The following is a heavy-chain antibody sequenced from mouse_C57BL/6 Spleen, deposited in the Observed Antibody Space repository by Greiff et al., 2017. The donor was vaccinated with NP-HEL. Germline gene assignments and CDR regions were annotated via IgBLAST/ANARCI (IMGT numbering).Heavy chain of an antibody. CDR3: AAPDSSGYVRAMDY. CDR2: INPNNGGT. J-gene: IGHJ4*01. Sequence: EVQLQQSGPELVKPGASVKISCKASGYTFTDYYMNWVKQSHGKSLEWIGDINPNNGGTSYNQKFKGKATLTVDKSSSTAYMELRSLTSEDSAVYYCAAPDSSGYVRAMDYWGQGTSVTVSS. D-gene: IGHD3-2*02. CDR1: GYTFTDYY. V-gene: IGHV1-26*01.